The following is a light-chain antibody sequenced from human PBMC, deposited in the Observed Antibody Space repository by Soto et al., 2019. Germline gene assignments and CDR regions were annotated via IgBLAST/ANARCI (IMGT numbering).Light chain of an antibody. CDR3: RQHSSLPYT. J-gene: IGKJ2*01. CDR1: QDITNF. Sequence: DIQMTQSPSAVSASVGDRVTITCRASQDITNFLAWFQQKPGKVPERLICGGSSLQSGVPSRFSDSGSGTEFTLTISSLQPEDFATYYCRQHSSLPYTFGRGTRLEI. V-gene: IGKV1-17*03. CDR2: GGS.